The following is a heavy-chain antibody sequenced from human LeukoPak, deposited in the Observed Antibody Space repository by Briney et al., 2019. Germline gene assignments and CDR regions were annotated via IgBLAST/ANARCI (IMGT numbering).Heavy chain of an antibody. CDR2: IYYSGST. J-gene: IGHJ3*02. Sequence: SETLSLTCPVSGGSISSSSYYWGWIRQPPGKGLEWIGSIYYSGSTYYNPSLKSRVTISVDTSKNQFSLKLSSVTAADTAVYYCARGGDFDWLYSPDAFGIWGQGTMVTVSS. CDR1: GGSISSSSYY. CDR3: ARGGDFDWLYSPDAFGI. V-gene: IGHV4-39*01. D-gene: IGHD3-9*01.